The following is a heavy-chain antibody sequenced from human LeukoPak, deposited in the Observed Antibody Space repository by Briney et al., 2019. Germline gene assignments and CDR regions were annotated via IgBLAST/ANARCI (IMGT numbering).Heavy chain of an antibody. D-gene: IGHD3-22*01. V-gene: IGHV3-49*04. CDR3: TRVTYYYDNSGYFHFDS. CDR1: GFTFGDYA. Sequence: GGSLRLSCTTSGFTFGDYAMSWVRQAPGKGLEWVSLIRRKAHGGTTEYAAFVKGRFSSSRDDSKSIAYLQMNSLKTEDTAVYFCTRVTYYYDNSGYFHFDSWGQGSLVTVSS. CDR2: IRRKAHGGTT. J-gene: IGHJ4*02.